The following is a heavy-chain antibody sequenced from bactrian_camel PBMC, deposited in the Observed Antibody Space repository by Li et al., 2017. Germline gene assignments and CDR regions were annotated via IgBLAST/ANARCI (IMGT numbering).Heavy chain of an antibody. D-gene: IGHD3*01. Sequence: HVQLVESGGGSVQPGGSLRLTCAGSGVIVDFSNLCLGWFRQAPGKEREALVTINRDGSTSYADSVKGRFTISKDNAKNTLYLQMNNLKPEDTGMYYCGAGDTMGGGVCYEDFGYWGQGTQVTVS. V-gene: IGHV3S53*01. J-gene: IGHJ6*01. CDR3: GAGDTMGGGVCYEDFGY. CDR2: INRDGST. CDR1: GVIVDFSNLC.